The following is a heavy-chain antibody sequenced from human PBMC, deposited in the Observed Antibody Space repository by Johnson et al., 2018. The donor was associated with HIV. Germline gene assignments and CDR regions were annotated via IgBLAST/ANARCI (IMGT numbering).Heavy chain of an antibody. CDR3: ARGVVGVLSNAFDI. Sequence: QVQLVESGGGVVQPGGSLRLSCAASGFTFSSYGMHWVRQAPGKGLEWVAFIRYDGSNKYYADPVKGRFTISRDNSKNTLFLQMNSLRAEDTAVYYCARGVVGVLSNAFDIWGQGTMVTVSS. CDR1: GFTFSSYG. D-gene: IGHD1-26*01. CDR2: IRYDGSNK. J-gene: IGHJ3*02. V-gene: IGHV3-30*02.